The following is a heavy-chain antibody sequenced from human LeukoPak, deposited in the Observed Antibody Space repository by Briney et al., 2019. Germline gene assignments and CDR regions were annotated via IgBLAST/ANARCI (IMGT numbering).Heavy chain of an antibody. CDR2: INPNSGGT. CDR3: ARGPFWSGYYKGGGNFDY. V-gene: IGHV1-2*06. Sequence: ASVNVSSTASGYTFTGYYMHWVRQAPGQGLEWMGRINPNSGGTNYAQKFQGRVTMTRDTSISTANLELSRLRSADTAVYYFARGPFWSGYYKGGGNFDYWGQGTLVTVSS. J-gene: IGHJ4*02. CDR1: GYTFTGYY. D-gene: IGHD3-3*01.